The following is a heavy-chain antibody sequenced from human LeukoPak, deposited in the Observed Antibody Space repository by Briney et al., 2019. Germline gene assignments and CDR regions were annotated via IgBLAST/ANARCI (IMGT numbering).Heavy chain of an antibody. D-gene: IGHD6-6*01. J-gene: IGHJ4*02. V-gene: IGHV3-23*01. CDR3: AKLREYSSSDY. Sequence: GGSLRLSCAASGFTFSDYYMSWIRQAPGKGLEWVSAISGSGGSTYYADSVKGRFTISRDNSKNTLYLQMNSLRAEDTAVYYCAKLREYSSSDYWGQGTLVTVSS. CDR2: ISGSGGST. CDR1: GFTFSDYY.